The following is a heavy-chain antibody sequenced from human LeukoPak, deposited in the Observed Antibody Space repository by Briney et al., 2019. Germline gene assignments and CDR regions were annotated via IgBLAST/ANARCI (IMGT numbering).Heavy chain of an antibody. J-gene: IGHJ5*02. CDR1: GYSINNYW. D-gene: IGHD2-15*01. V-gene: IGHV5-51*01. CDR3: ARQEYCSGGSCYTWFDP. Sequence: GESLKISCKGSGYSINNYWIGWVRQMPGKGLEWMGIIYPADSDIRYSPSFQGQVTISDDKSISTAYLQWSSLKASDTAMYYCARQEYCSGGSCYTWFDPWGQGTLVIVSS. CDR2: IYPADSDI.